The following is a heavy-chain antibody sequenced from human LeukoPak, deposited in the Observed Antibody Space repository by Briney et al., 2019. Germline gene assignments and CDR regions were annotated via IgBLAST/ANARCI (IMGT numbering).Heavy chain of an antibody. Sequence: PSETLSLTCTVSGGSISSSSYYWGWIRQSPGRGLEWIVSVSYSGSTYYNPSRKSRVTLSVDTSKNQFSLKLSSVTAADTAVYHCARHYQYGSGTYRPLDPWGQGTLVTVSS. CDR3: ARHYQYGSGTYRPLDP. CDR1: GGSISSSSYY. J-gene: IGHJ5*02. V-gene: IGHV4-39*01. D-gene: IGHD3-10*01. CDR2: VSYSGST.